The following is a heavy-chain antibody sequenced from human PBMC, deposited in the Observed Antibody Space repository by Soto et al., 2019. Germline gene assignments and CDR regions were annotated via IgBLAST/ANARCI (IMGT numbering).Heavy chain of an antibody. CDR3: ARDKDWAFDY. J-gene: IGHJ4*02. V-gene: IGHV3-48*03. Sequence: GGSLRLSCAASGFTFSSYSIVWVRQAPGKGLEWVSYIFTTGTTIYYADSVKGRFTVSRDNAKNSLFLLLNSLRAEDTAVYYCARDKDWAFDYWGQGTLVTVS. CDR2: IFTTGTTI. D-gene: IGHD3-9*01. CDR1: GFTFSSYS.